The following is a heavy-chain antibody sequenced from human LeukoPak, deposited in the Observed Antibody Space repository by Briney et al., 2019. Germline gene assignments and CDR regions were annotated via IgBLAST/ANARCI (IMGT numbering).Heavy chain of an antibody. J-gene: IGHJ4*02. D-gene: IGHD3-10*01. CDR3: ARETSMVRGFDY. CDR2: IYYSGST. V-gene: IGHV4-31*03. Sequence: PSGTLSLTCTVSGGSISSGGYYWSWIRQHPGKGLEWIGYIYYSGSTYYNPSLKSRVTISVDTSKNQFSLKLSSVTAADTAVYYSARETSMVRGFDYWGQGTLVTVSS. CDR1: GGSISSGGYY.